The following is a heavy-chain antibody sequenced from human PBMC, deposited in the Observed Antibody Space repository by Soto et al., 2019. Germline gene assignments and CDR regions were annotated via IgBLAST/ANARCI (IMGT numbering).Heavy chain of an antibody. CDR3: ARQGMDTAMVRNYYYGMDV. Sequence: GGSLRLSCAASGFTVSSNYMSWVRQAPGKGLERVSVIYSGGSTYYADSVKGRFTISRDNSKNTLYLQMNSLRAEDTAVYYCARQGMDTAMVRNYYYGMDVWGQGTTVTVSS. CDR2: IYSGGST. V-gene: IGHV3-53*01. CDR1: GFTVSSNY. D-gene: IGHD5-18*01. J-gene: IGHJ6*02.